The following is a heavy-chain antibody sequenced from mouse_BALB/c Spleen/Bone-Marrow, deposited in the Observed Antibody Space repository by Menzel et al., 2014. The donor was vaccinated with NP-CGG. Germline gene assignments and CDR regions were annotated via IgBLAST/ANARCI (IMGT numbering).Heavy chain of an antibody. CDR1: GYSITSGYY. CDR3: ARVYDYDEYFDV. CDR2: ISYDGSN. J-gene: IGHJ1*01. D-gene: IGHD2-4*01. Sequence: EVQVVESGPGLVKPSQSLSLTCSVTGYSITSGYYWNWIRQFPGNKLEWMGYISYDGSNNYNPSLKNRISITRDTSKNQFFLKLNSVTTEDTATYYCARVYDYDEYFDVWGAGTTVTVS. V-gene: IGHV3-6*02.